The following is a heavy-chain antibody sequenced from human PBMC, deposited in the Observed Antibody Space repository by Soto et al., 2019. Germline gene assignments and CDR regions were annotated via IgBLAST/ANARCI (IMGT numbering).Heavy chain of an antibody. CDR2: INGGGSTT. Sequence: GGSLRLSCAASGFTLSNYWMHWVRQHPGKGLVWVSRINGGGSTTNYADSVKGRFTISRDNAKNTLYLQLNSLTVEDTAVYFCTRGTSDYYGLFDSWGQGTLVTVS. CDR1: GFTLSNYW. D-gene: IGHD3-10*01. J-gene: IGHJ4*02. CDR3: TRGTSDYYGLFDS. V-gene: IGHV3-74*01.